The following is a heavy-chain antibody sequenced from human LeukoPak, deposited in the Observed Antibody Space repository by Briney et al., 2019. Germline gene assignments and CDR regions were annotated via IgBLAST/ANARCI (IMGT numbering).Heavy chain of an antibody. V-gene: IGHV3-21*01. Sequence: GGSLRLSCAASGFTFSSYSMNWVRQAPGKGLEWVSSISTGSTYIYYADSVKGRFTISRYNAKNSLYLQRISLRDKDTAVYYCATDPGYIDVWGKGATVTVSS. J-gene: IGHJ6*03. CDR2: ISTGSTYI. CDR3: ATDPGYIDV. CDR1: GFTFSSYS.